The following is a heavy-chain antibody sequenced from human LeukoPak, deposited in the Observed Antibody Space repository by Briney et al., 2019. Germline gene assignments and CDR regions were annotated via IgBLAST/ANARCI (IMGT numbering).Heavy chain of an antibody. CDR1: GFTFSSYA. CDR2: ISGSGGST. CDR3: AKDIFGQIDAFDI. D-gene: IGHD3-3*01. J-gene: IGHJ3*02. V-gene: IGHV3-23*01. Sequence: GGSLRLSCAASGFTFSSYAMGWVRQAPGKGLEWVSAISGSGGSTYYADPVKGRFTISRDNSKNTLYLQMNSLRAEDTAVYYCAKDIFGQIDAFDIWGQGTMVTVSS.